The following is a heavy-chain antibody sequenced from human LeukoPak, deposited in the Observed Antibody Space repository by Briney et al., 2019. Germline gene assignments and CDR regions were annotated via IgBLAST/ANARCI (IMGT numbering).Heavy chain of an antibody. V-gene: IGHV3-21*01. CDR2: ISSSCSYR. CDR3: ARDPTPNYDILTGDYPRPSYGMDF. J-gene: IGHJ6*02. Sequence: WGTLTLSCTASGFTFSSYSMNWVRQPPGPGQEWVSSISSSCSYRYYADPVHGRFTISRDNTKHAMYLQKNSLRAEATAVYYCARDPTPNYDILTGDYPRPSYGMDFWGQGTTVTVSS. CDR1: GFTFSSYS. D-gene: IGHD3-9*01.